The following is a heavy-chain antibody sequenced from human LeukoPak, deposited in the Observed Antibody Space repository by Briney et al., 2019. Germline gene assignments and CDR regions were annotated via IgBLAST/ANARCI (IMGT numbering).Heavy chain of an antibody. D-gene: IGHD6-13*01. V-gene: IGHV6-1*01. CDR2: TYYMSKWYN. J-gene: IGHJ3*02. CDR3: ARGVAALDAFDI. CDR1: GDSFSSNSAA. Sequence: SQTLSLTCAVSGDSFSSNSAAWNWLRQAPSRGLEWLGRTYYMSKWYNDYAVSVKSRIPITPDTSKNQFSLQLNSVTPEDTAVYYCARGVAALDAFDIWGQGTMVTVSS.